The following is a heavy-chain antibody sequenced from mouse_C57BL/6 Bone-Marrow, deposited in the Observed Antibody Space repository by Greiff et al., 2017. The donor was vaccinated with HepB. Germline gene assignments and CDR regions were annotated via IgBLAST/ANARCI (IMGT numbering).Heavy chain of an antibody. Sequence: VQLQQPGAELVRPGSSVKLSCKASGYTFTSYWMDWVKQRPGQGLEWIGNIYPSDSETHYNQKFKDKATLTVDKSSSTAYMQLSSLTSEDSAVYYCARSGGYYGRDYWGQGTTLTVSS. CDR2: IYPSDSET. CDR3: ARSGGYYGRDY. J-gene: IGHJ2*01. D-gene: IGHD1-1*01. CDR1: GYTFTSYW. V-gene: IGHV1-61*01.